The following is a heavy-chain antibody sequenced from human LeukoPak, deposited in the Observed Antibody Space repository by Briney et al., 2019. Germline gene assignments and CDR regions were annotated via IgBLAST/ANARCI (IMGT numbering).Heavy chain of an antibody. Sequence: PGGSLRLSCAAPGLTFNNYWMHWVRQAPGKGLLWVSRINTDGSSTNYADSVKGRFTISRDNAKNTVYLQMNSLRADDTAVYYCAAYDNSGYSKKYFQHWGQGTLVTVSS. CDR3: AAYDNSGYSKKYFQH. V-gene: IGHV3-74*01. J-gene: IGHJ1*01. CDR2: INTDGSST. D-gene: IGHD3-22*01. CDR1: GLTFNNYW.